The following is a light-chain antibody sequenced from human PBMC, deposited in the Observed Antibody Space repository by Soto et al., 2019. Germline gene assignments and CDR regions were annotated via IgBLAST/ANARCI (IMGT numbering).Light chain of an antibody. CDR3: EQSYSTRWT. CDR1: QTISHY. Sequence: DIQMTQSPSSLSASVGDRVTITGRASQTISHYLNWYQQKPGKAPKLLIYGASSLQSGVPSRFSGSGSETDFTLSISSLQPEDFATYYCEQSYSTRWTFGQGTKVEIK. V-gene: IGKV1-39*01. J-gene: IGKJ1*01. CDR2: GAS.